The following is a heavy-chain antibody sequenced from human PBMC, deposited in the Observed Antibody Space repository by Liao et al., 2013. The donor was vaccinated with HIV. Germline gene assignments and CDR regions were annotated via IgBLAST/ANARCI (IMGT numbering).Heavy chain of an antibody. Sequence: QVQLQESGPGLVKPSETLSLTCTVSGGSISSHYWSWIRQPPGKGLEWIAYIYYTGSTNYNPSLKSRVTISVDTSKNQFSLKLSSLTAADTAMYYCARGHLGFGELLETRFDAFDIWGQGTMVTVSS. CDR3: ARGHLGFGELLETRFDAFDI. CDR2: IYYTGST. J-gene: IGHJ3*02. D-gene: IGHD3-10*01. V-gene: IGHV4-59*11. CDR1: GGSISSHY.